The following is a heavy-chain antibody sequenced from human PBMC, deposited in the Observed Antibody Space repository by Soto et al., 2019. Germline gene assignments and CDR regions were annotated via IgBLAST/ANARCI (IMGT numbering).Heavy chain of an antibody. J-gene: IGHJ6*02. V-gene: IGHV1-18*04. CDR3: ARDKYQRTLYYYGMDV. D-gene: IGHD2-2*01. Sequence: QVQLVQSGAEVKKPGASVKVSCKASGHTFTSYGISWVRQAPGQGLEWMGWISAYNGNTNYAQKLQGRVTMTTDTSTSTAYMELRSLRSDDTAVYYCARDKYQRTLYYYGMDVWGQGTTVTVSS. CDR1: GHTFTSYG. CDR2: ISAYNGNT.